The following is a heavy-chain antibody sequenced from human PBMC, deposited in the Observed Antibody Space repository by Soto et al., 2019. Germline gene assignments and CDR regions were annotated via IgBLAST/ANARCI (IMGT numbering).Heavy chain of an antibody. CDR2: IIPILGIA. Sequence: ASVKVSCKASGGTFSNYTISWVRQAPGQGLEWMGRIIPILGIANYAQKFQGRVTITADKSTSTAYMELSSLRSEDTAVYYCARGGANSPLDYWGQGTLVTVSS. V-gene: IGHV1-69*02. D-gene: IGHD7-27*01. CDR1: GGTFSNYT. J-gene: IGHJ4*02. CDR3: ARGGANSPLDY.